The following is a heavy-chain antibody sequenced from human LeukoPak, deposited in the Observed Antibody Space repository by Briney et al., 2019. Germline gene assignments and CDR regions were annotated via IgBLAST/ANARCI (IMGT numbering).Heavy chain of an antibody. CDR2: IYSDGSRT. V-gene: IGHV3-64D*06. D-gene: IGHD6-19*01. J-gene: IGHJ4*02. Sequence: GGSLRLSCAASGFTFSSFAMHWVRQAPGKGLEYLSAIYSDGSRTYYADSVKGRFTISRDNSKNTLYFEMSSLRVEDTAVYYCVKSPGSGWPVWGQGTLLTVSP. CDR1: GFTFSSFA. CDR3: VKSPGSGWPV.